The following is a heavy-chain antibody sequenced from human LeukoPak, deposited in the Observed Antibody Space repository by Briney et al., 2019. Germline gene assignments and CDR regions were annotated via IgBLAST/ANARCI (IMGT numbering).Heavy chain of an antibody. J-gene: IGHJ4*02. CDR1: GFTFSSYW. CDR3: ASGVLAFDS. V-gene: IGHV3-7*01. CDR2: INPDGSKV. D-gene: IGHD3-10*01. Sequence: PGGSLRLSCAASGFTFSSYWMSWVRQAPGKGLEWVSNINPDGSKVYYVDSVKGRFTISRDNAKNSVYLQMNSLRAEDPDVYYCASGVLAFDSWGQGKLVPVSS.